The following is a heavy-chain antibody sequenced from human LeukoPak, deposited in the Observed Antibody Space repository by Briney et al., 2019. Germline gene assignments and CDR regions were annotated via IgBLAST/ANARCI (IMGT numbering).Heavy chain of an antibody. CDR1: GFTFSSYG. D-gene: IGHD4-23*01. CDR3: ARDAYGGTSAEYFQH. J-gene: IGHJ1*01. CDR2: VWFDGSNT. Sequence: GGSLRLSCAASGFTFSSYGMHWVRQAPGKGRERVAVVWFDGSNTYYADSVKGRFTISRGNSKTTLYLQMNSLRAEATAVYYCARDAYGGTSAEYFQHWGQGTLVTVSS. V-gene: IGHV3-33*01.